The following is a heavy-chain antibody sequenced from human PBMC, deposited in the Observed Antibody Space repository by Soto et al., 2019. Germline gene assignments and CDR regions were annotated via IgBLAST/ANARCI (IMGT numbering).Heavy chain of an antibody. CDR1: GFTFGRYA. J-gene: IGHJ4*02. CDR2: ISYTGANT. V-gene: IGHV3-30*18. CDR3: AKHMDDSGYFYVEGADH. Sequence: GGSLRLSCVACGFTFGRYAMHWVRQPPGRGLEWVAVISYTGANTYYVGSVRGRFTISRDNSKNTLYLQMNSLRAEDTAMYYCAKHMDDSGYFYVEGADHWGQGTLVTVSS. D-gene: IGHD3-22*01.